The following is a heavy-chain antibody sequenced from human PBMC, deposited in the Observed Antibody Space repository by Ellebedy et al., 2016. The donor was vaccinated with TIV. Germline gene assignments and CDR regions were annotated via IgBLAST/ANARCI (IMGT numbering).Heavy chain of an antibody. CDR2: ISSDSSSI. J-gene: IGHJ2*01. CDR1: EFTFSSYN. V-gene: IGHV3-48*01. D-gene: IGHD3-22*01. Sequence: GGSLRLXXAASEFTFSSYNMNWVRQAPGKGLEWVSYISSDSSSIYYADSVKGRFTISRDNSKNTLYLQMNSLRAEDTAVYYCARVRSYYDSSGYWLVGLTLQRDWYFDLWGRGTLVTVSS. CDR3: ARVRSYYDSSGYWLVGLTLQRDWYFDL.